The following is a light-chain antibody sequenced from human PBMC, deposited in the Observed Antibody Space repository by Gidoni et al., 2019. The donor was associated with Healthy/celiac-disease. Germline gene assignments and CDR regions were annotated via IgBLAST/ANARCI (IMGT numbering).Light chain of an antibody. CDR2: GAS. J-gene: IGKJ2*01. CDR1: QSVRSSY. CDR3: QQYGSSPYT. Sequence: EIVLTQSPGTLSLSPVERATLSCRASQSVRSSYLAWYQQKPGQSPRLLIYGASSRATGIPDRFSGSGSGTDFTLTISRLEPEDFAVYYFQQYGSSPYTFGQGTKLEIK. V-gene: IGKV3-20*01.